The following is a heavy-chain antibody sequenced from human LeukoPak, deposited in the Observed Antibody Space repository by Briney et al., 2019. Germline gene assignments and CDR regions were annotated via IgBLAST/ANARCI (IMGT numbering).Heavy chain of an antibody. V-gene: IGHV4-38-2*02. CDR1: GYSISSGYY. J-gene: IGHJ6*03. CDR2: IYHSGST. CDR3: ARARGYSNPFYYYYYYIDV. D-gene: IGHD4-11*01. Sequence: SSETLSLTCTVSGYSISSGYYWGWIRQPPGKGLEWIGSIYHSGSTYYNPSLKSRVTISVDTSKNQFSLKLSSVTAADTAVYYCARARGYSNPFYYYYYYIDVWGKGTTVTISS.